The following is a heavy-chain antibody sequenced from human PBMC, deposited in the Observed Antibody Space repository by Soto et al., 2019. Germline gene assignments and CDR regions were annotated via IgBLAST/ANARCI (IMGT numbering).Heavy chain of an antibody. CDR2: ISSTRTYI. Sequence: GALRVYGATSVFNFKSYVMHWIRQAPGKGLEWVSSISSTRTYIHYADSVKGRFTISRDNAKNALYLEMNSLRDDDTAIYYCVREGSYDTSGKYIQAFCYWGQG. J-gene: IGHJ4*02. CDR3: VREGSYDTSGKYIQAFCY. V-gene: IGHV3-21*06. D-gene: IGHD3-22*01. CDR1: VFNFKSYV.